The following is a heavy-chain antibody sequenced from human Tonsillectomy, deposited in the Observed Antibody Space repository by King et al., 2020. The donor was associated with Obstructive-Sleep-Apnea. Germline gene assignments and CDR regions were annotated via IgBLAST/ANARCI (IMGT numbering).Heavy chain of an antibody. J-gene: IGHJ4*02. D-gene: IGHD3-9*01. CDR2: IYHSGST. CDR1: GGTISSINW. V-gene: IGHV4-4*02. Sequence: QLQESGPGLVKPSGTLSLTCAVSGGTISSINWWSWVRPPPGKGLEWVGEIYHSGSTTYNPSLKSRVSISVDKSTNQFSLKLRSVTAADTAVYYCGRPYYDILTGMGYWGQGTLVTVSS. CDR3: GRPYYDILTGMGY.